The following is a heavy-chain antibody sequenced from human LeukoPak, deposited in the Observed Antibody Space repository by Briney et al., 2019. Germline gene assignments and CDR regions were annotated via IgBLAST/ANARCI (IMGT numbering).Heavy chain of an antibody. V-gene: IGHV1-18*01. Sequence: ASVKVSCKASGYTFTSYGISWVRQAPGQGLEWMGWISAYNGNTNYAQKLQGRVTMTTDTSTGTAYMELRSLRSDDTAVYYCARDRYCSSTSCYTVSHYYYGMDVWGQGTTVTVSS. CDR2: ISAYNGNT. CDR1: GYTFTSYG. J-gene: IGHJ6*02. CDR3: ARDRYCSSTSCYTVSHYYYGMDV. D-gene: IGHD2-2*02.